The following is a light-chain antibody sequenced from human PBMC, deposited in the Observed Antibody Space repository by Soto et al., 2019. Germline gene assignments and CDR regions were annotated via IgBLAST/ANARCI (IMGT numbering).Light chain of an antibody. CDR1: QGFAPY. Sequence: DVQMTQSPSFLSASVGDRVTITCRASQGFAPYLAWFQQKPGKDPRLLIYTTSTLQSGVPSRFSGSGSGTDYTLTISSLQPEDVATYYCQKYNSAPLTFGGGTKVEIK. CDR3: QKYNSAPLT. J-gene: IGKJ4*01. V-gene: IGKV1-27*01. CDR2: TTS.